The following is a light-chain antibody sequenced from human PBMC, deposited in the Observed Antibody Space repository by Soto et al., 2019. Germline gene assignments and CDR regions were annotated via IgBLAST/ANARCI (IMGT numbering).Light chain of an antibody. CDR3: QQYGNSPVT. CDR2: GAS. J-gene: IGKJ1*01. CDR1: QSVSSSY. V-gene: IGKV3-20*01. Sequence: ENVLTQSPGTLSLFPGERATLSCRTSQSVSSSYLAWYQQKPGQAPRLLIYGASSRATGIPDRFSGSGSGTDCTLTISRLAAEDVAVYYCQQYGNSPVTLGQGTKVDIK.